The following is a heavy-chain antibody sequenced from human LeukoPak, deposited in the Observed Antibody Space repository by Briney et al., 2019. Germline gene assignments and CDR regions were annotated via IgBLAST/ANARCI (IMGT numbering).Heavy chain of an antibody. J-gene: IGHJ4*02. V-gene: IGHV1-18*01. Sequence: ASVKVSCRASGYTFTSYGISWVRQAPGQGLEWMGWISAYNGNTNYAQKLQGRVTMTTDTSTSTAYMELRSLRSDDTAVYYCARYYCSGGSCYSDYWGQGTLVTVSS. CDR1: GYTFTSYG. CDR3: ARYYCSGGSCYSDY. D-gene: IGHD2-15*01. CDR2: ISAYNGNT.